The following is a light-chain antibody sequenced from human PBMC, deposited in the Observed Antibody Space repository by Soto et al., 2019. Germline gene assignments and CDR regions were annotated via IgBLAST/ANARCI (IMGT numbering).Light chain of an antibody. CDR1: QGIAPY. CDR2: ATS. V-gene: IGKV1-27*01. Sequence: DVQMTQSPSSLSAFVGDRVTITCRASQGIAPYLAWFQQKPGKVPKLLIYATSTLQSGVPSRFSGSGSETDFTLTINSLQPGDVGTYYCQKYNSAPLTFGGGTKVDIK. CDR3: QKYNSAPLT. J-gene: IGKJ4*01.